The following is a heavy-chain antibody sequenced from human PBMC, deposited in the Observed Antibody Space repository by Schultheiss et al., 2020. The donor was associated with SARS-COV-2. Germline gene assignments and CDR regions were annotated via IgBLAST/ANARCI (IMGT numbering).Heavy chain of an antibody. J-gene: IGHJ5*02. D-gene: IGHD2-2*01. V-gene: IGHV3-NL1*01. CDR3: ARGGYCSSTSCSTSLNWFDP. CDR2: ISGGGGTT. CDR1: GFTFSSSW. Sequence: GGSLRLSCAASGFTFSSSWMHWVCQAPGKGLEWVSAISGGGGTTYYADSVKGRFTISRDNSKNTLYLQMNSLRAEDTAVYYCARGGYCSSTSCSTSLNWFDPWGQGTLVTVSS.